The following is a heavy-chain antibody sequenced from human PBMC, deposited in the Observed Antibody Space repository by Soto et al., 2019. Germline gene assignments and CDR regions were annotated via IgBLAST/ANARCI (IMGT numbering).Heavy chain of an antibody. J-gene: IGHJ6*02. CDR2: IYYSGST. CDR3: ASHRDGYNSGYYYYYGMDV. D-gene: IGHD5-12*01. V-gene: IGHV4-59*01. Sequence: LSLTCTVSGGSISSYYWSWIRQPPGKGLEWIGYIYYSGSTNYNPSLKSRVTISVDTSKNQFSLKLSSVTAADTAVYYCASHRDGYNSGYYYYYGMDVWGQGTTVTVSS. CDR1: GGSISSYY.